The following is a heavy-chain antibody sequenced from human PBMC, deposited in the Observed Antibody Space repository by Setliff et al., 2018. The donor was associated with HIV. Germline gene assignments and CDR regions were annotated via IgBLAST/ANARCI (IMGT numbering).Heavy chain of an antibody. CDR3: AKEVGGSYALGSKVLDS. V-gene: IGHV1-69*10. Sequence: SVKVSCKASGDTFSRSTYTWVRRAPGQGLDWMGGIIPVLGITNYAQKFQGRAILTADESTSTLYMELTSLTFEDTAVYYCAKEVGGSYALGSKVLDSWGQGTLVTVSS. CDR2: IIPVLGIT. D-gene: IGHD3-16*01. J-gene: IGHJ4*02. CDR1: GDTFSRST.